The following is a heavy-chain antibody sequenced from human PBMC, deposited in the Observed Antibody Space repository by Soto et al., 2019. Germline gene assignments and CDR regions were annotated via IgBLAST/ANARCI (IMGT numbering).Heavy chain of an antibody. CDR2: IREDGSEK. Sequence: EVQLLESGGGLVQPGGSLRLSCAASRITFNYYGMTWVRQAPGKGLEWVANIREDGSEKHYVNSVKGRFTNSRDNAKKTLYLQVNNLRAEDTAVYYCARDTRESNSTGYRRSDLWGEGALVTISP. V-gene: IGHV3-7*05. J-gene: IGHJ5*02. CDR3: ARDTRESNSTGYRRSDL. D-gene: IGHD3-22*01. CDR1: RITFNYYG.